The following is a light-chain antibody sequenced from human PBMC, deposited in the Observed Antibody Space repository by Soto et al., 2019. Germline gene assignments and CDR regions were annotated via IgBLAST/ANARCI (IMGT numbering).Light chain of an antibody. Sequence: QSALTQPASVSGSPGQSITISCTGTSDDIGAYDRVSWVQQYPGEAPKIIIYESVHRPSGISNRFSGSKSGNIASLTLFGRPAEDEAYYYCTSYTNRGGLWVFGGGTKLTVL. V-gene: IGLV2-14*01. J-gene: IGLJ3*02. CDR1: SDDIGAYDR. CDR3: TSYTNRGGLWV. CDR2: ESV.